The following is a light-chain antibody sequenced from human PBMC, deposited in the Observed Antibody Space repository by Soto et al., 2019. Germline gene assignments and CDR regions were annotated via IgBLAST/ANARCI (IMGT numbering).Light chain of an antibody. Sequence: EIVMTQSPVTLSVSPGGRATLSCRASQSISDTLAWYQQKPGQAPRLLIHGASTRAPGFPSRFSGSGSGTDFTLTIRSLQSEDFAVYYCQQYNNWPWTLGQGTKVEIK. CDR2: GAS. V-gene: IGKV3-15*01. J-gene: IGKJ1*01. CDR3: QQYNNWPWT. CDR1: QSISDT.